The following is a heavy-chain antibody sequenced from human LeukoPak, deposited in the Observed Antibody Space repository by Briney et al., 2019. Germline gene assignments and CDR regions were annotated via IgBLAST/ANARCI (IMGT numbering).Heavy chain of an antibody. Sequence: SETLSLTCTVSGGSISSYYWSWIRQPPGKGLEWIGYIYYSGSTNYNPSLKSRVTISVDTSKNQFSLKLSSVTAADTAVYYCARAGRSSTSCYEVYYYYYMDVWGKGTTVTVSS. CDR2: IYYSGST. V-gene: IGHV4-59*01. D-gene: IGHD2-2*01. CDR1: GGSISSYY. CDR3: ARAGRSSTSCYEVYYYYYMDV. J-gene: IGHJ6*03.